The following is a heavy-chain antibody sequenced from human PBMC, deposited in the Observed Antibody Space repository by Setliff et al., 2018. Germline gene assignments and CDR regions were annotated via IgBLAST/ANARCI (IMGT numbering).Heavy chain of an antibody. Sequence: PSETLSLTCTVSGASISSGTYYWAWIRQPPGKGLEWIGRIHYRGTTYSNASLASRLTISVDTAKNQFSLKLTSVTAADTAVHYCARTGTYRYFGYWGQGTRVTVSS. J-gene: IGHJ4*02. CDR3: ARTGTYRYFGY. CDR2: IHYRGTT. D-gene: IGHD1-1*01. V-gene: IGHV4-39*01. CDR1: GASISSGTYY.